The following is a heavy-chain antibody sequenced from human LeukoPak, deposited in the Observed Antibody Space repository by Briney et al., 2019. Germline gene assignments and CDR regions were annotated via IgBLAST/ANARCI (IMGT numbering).Heavy chain of an antibody. J-gene: IGHJ4*02. V-gene: IGHV4-34*01. CDR1: GFTFSSYS. D-gene: IGHD3-3*01. Sequence: GSLRLSCAASGFTFSSYSMNWVRQPPGKGLEWIGEINHSGSTNYNPSLKSRVTISVDTSKNQFSLKLSSVTAADTAVYYCARVYRLRFLERWGQGTLVTVSS. CDR3: ARVYRLRFLER. CDR2: INHSGST.